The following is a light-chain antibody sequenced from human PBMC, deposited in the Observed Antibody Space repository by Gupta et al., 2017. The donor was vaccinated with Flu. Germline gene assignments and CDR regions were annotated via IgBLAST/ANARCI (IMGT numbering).Light chain of an antibody. J-gene: IGLJ2*01. CDR3: QVWDSSSDHPVV. CDR1: NIGSKS. V-gene: IGLV3-21*02. CDR2: DDS. Sequence: SYVLTQPPSVSVAPGQTARITCGGNNIGSKSVHWYQQKPGQAPVLVVYDDSDRPSGIPKRFSGSNSGNTATLTISRVEAGDEADYYCQVWDSSSDHPVVFGGGTKLTVL.